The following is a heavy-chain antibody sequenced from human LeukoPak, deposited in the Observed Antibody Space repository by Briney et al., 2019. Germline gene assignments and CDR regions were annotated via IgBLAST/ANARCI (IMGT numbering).Heavy chain of an antibody. D-gene: IGHD6-13*01. CDR2: ISSSGSTI. Sequence: PGGSLRLSCAASGFTFSNAWMSWVRQAPGKGLEWVSYISSSGSTIYYADSVKGRFTISRDNAKNSLYLQMDSLRAEDTAVYYCVRGLAAAGYWGQGTLVTVSS. CDR3: VRGLAAAGY. CDR1: GFTFSNAW. J-gene: IGHJ4*02. V-gene: IGHV3-11*04.